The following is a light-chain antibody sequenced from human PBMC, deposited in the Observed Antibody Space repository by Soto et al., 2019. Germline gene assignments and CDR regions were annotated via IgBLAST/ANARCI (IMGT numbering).Light chain of an antibody. CDR2: EVS. V-gene: IGLV2-14*01. Sequence: QSVLTQPASVSGSPGQSITISCTGTSNDIGRYKFVSWYQQYPDKAPKLMIYEVSNRPPGVSDRFSGSKSGKTASLTISGLQAEDGAAYYRSSYTTSTTWVYGRATKVTVL. CDR1: SNDIGRYKF. CDR3: SSYTTSTTWV. J-gene: IGLJ3*02.